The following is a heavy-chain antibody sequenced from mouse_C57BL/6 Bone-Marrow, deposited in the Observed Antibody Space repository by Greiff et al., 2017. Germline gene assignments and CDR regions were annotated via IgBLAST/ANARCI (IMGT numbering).Heavy chain of an antibody. Sequence: VQLQQSGTVLARPGASVKMSCKTSGYTFTSYWMHWVKQRPGQGLEWIGAIYPGNSDTSYNQKFKGKAKLTAVTSASTAYMELSSLTNEDSAVYDCTYYGSSPYAMDYWGQGTSVTVSS. CDR3: TYYGSSPYAMDY. J-gene: IGHJ4*01. CDR1: GYTFTSYW. D-gene: IGHD1-1*01. CDR2: IYPGNSDT. V-gene: IGHV1-5*01.